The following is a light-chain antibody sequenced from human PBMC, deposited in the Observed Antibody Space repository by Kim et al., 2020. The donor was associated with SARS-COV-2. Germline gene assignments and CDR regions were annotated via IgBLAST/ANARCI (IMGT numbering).Light chain of an antibody. Sequence: SPGERATLSCGASQSVSSSSLAWYQQKPGLAPRLLIYDTSKRATGIPDRFSGSGSGTDFTLTISRLEPEDFAVYYCQQYDSSPPTFGQGTKVDIK. J-gene: IGKJ1*01. CDR3: QQYDSSPPT. CDR2: DTS. CDR1: QSVSSSS. V-gene: IGKV3D-20*01.